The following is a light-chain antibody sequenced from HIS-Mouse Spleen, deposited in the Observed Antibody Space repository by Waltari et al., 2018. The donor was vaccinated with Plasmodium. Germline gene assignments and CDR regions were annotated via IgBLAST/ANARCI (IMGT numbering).Light chain of an antibody. CDR3: QQYNNWSFT. CDR2: GAS. CDR1: QSVSSN. J-gene: IGKJ3*01. V-gene: IGKV3-15*01. Sequence: EIVMTPSPATLSVSPGERATLSCRASQSVSSNLAWYQQKPCQAPRLLSYGASTRATGIPGRFGGRGSGTEFTLTISSLQSEDCAVYYCQQYNNWSFTFGPGTKVDIK.